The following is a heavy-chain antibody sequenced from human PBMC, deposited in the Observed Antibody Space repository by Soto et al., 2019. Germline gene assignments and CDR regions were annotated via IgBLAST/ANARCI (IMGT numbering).Heavy chain of an antibody. CDR2: ISGSGGST. V-gene: IGHV3-23*01. CDR3: AKMDYCSGGSCYGSRALEYFPH. D-gene: IGHD2-15*01. CDR1: GFTFSSYA. Sequence: GGSLRLSCAASGFTFSSYAMSWVRQAPGKGLEWVSAISGSGGSTYYADSVKGRFTISRDNSKNTLYLQMNSLRAEDTAVHYCAKMDYCSGGSCYGSRALEYFPHWGQGTLVTVSS. J-gene: IGHJ1*01.